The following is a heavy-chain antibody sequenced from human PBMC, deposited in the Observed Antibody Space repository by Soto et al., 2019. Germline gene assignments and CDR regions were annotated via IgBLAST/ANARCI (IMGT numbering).Heavy chain of an antibody. CDR1: GYTFTSYD. CDR3: ARNPENWNYYFDY. CDR2: MNPNSGNT. Sequence: ASVKVSCKASGYTFTSYDINCVRQATGQGLEWMGWMNPNSGNTGYAQKFQGRVTMTRNTSISTAYMELSSVTAADTAVYYCARNPENWNYYFDYWGQGTLVTVSS. D-gene: IGHD1-7*01. V-gene: IGHV1-8*01. J-gene: IGHJ4*02.